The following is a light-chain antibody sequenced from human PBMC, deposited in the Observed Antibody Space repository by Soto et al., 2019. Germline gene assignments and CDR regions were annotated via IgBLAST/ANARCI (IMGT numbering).Light chain of an antibody. CDR1: SGHSSYA. V-gene: IGLV4-69*01. Sequence: QLVLTQSPSASASLGASVKLTCTLRSGHSSYAIAWHQQQPEKGPRYLMKLNSDGSHSKGDGIPDRFSGSSSGAERYLTISSLQSEDEADYYCQTLGTGIQVFGGGTKLTVL. CDR2: LNSDGSH. CDR3: QTLGTGIQV. J-gene: IGLJ2*01.